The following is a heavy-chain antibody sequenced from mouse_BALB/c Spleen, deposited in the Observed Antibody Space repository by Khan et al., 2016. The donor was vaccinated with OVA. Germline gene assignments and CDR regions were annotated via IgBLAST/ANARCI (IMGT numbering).Heavy chain of an antibody. CDR2: ISSGGHYT. Sequence: VQLKESGGDLVKPGGSLKLSCAASGFTFSTYGMSWVRQTPDKRLEWVATISSGGHYTYYPDSVKGRFTISRDNAKSTLYLQMSSLKSEDTVIYYCARLAYYYNSEGFAYWGQGTLVTVSA. D-gene: IGHD1-1*01. V-gene: IGHV5-6*01. CDR1: GFTFSTYG. CDR3: ARLAYYYNSEGFAY. J-gene: IGHJ3*01.